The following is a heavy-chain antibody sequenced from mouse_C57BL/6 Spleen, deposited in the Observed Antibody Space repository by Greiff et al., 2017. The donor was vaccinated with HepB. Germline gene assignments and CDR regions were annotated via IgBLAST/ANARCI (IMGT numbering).Heavy chain of an antibody. D-gene: IGHD2-4*01. Sequence: VQLQQPGAELVKPGASVKVSCKASGYTFTSYWMHWVKQRPGQGLEWIGRIHPSDSDTNYNQKFKGKATLTVDKSSSTAYMQLSSLTSEDSAVYYCAISIYYDYDAWFAYWGQGTLVTVSA. CDR3: AISIYYDYDAWFAY. CDR1: GYTFTSYW. CDR2: IHPSDSDT. V-gene: IGHV1-74*01. J-gene: IGHJ3*01.